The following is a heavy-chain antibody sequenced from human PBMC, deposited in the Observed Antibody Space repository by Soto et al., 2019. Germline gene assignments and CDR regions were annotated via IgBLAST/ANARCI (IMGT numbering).Heavy chain of an antibody. CDR2: ISYDGSNK. CDR3: AKGNPYYYDSSGPDYYYGMDV. V-gene: IGHV3-30-3*01. CDR1: GFTISSYA. D-gene: IGHD3-22*01. Sequence: GGSLRLSCAASGFTISSYAMHWVRQAPGKGLEWVAVISYDGSNKYYADSVKGRFTISRDNSKNTLYLQMNSLRAEDTAVYYCAKGNPYYYDSSGPDYYYGMDVWGQGTTVTVSS. J-gene: IGHJ6*02.